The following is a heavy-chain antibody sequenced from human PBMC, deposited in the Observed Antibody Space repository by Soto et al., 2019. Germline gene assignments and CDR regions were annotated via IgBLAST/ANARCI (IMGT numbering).Heavy chain of an antibody. J-gene: IGHJ6*02. CDR3: ASVPGSSTRPLRYYGMDV. D-gene: IGHD2-2*01. Sequence: SESLSLTCTVSGGSITITNCWSWFRKPPGKGLEWIGDIYHSGSTNYNPSLKSRVTISVDKSNNQFSLKMSSVTAADTAIYYCASVPGSSTRPLRYYGMDVCAQRITVTFSS. CDR2: IYHSGST. V-gene: IGHV4-4*02. CDR1: GGSITITNC.